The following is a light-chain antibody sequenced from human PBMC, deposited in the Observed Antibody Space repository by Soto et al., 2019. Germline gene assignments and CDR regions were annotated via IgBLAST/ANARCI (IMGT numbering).Light chain of an antibody. CDR1: SYEVGAYDY. V-gene: IGLV2-8*01. CDR2: DVN. Sequence: QSALTQPRSASGSPGQSVTISCTGTSYEVGAYDYVAWYQHHPGKTPKLMIFDVNQRPSGVANRFSGSKSGNTASLTDSGLQAEDEADYYCCSFAGGQLLPFGGGTKLTVL. J-gene: IGLJ3*02. CDR3: CSFAGGQLLP.